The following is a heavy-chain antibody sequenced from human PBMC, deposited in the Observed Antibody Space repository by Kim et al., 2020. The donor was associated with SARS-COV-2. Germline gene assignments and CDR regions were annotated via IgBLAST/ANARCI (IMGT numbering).Heavy chain of an antibody. CDR2: IYSSGST. CDR3: ARGVAGAVFDY. J-gene: IGHJ4*02. Sequence: SETLSLTCTVSSGSINNYYWNWIRQPAGKGLEWIGRIYSSGSTNYNPSLKSRVTMSIDTSKKQFSLKLNSVNAADTVVYFCARGVAGAVFDYWGQGTLVT. CDR1: SGSINNYY. V-gene: IGHV4-4*07. D-gene: IGHD6-19*01.